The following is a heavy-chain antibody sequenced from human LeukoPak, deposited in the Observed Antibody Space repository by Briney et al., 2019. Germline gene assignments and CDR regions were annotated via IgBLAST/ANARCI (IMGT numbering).Heavy chain of an antibody. V-gene: IGHV3-13*01. CDR3: AKDRCSGTSCYVHYYYYMDV. CDR1: GFTFSSYD. Sequence: GGSLRLSCAASGFTFSSYDIHWVRQATGKGLEWVSGIGTAGEIYYPGSVKGRFTISRDNSKNTLYLQMNSLRAEDTAVYYCAKDRCSGTSCYVHYYYYMDVWGKGTTVTISS. J-gene: IGHJ6*03. D-gene: IGHD2-2*01. CDR2: IGTAGEI.